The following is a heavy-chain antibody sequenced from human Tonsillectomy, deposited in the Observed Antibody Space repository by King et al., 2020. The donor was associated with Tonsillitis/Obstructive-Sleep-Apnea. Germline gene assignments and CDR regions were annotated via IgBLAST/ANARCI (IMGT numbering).Heavy chain of an antibody. CDR3: ARHHSGSYGGAFDI. J-gene: IGHJ3*02. CDR1: GFTFSTFA. Sequence: VQLVESGGGVVQPGRSLRLSCAASGFTFSTFAMHWVRQAPGKGLEWVAVISYDGSHKSYADSVKGRFTISRDNSKNTLYLQMNSLRAEDTAVYYCARHHSGSYGGAFDIWGQWTMVTVSS. V-gene: IGHV3-30*04. CDR2: ISYDGSHK. D-gene: IGHD1-26*01.